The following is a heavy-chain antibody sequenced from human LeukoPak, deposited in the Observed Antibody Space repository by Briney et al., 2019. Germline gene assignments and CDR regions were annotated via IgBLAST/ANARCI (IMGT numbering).Heavy chain of an antibody. D-gene: IGHD3-3*01. J-gene: IGHJ5*02. Sequence: SETLSLTCAVYGGSFSGFYWSWIRQPPGKGLEWIGEINHSGSTNYNPSLKSRVTISVDTSKNQFSLKLSSVTAADTAVYYCAXXXGYYDXXSGYYSRNWFDPWGQGTLVTVSS. V-gene: IGHV4-34*01. CDR2: INHSGST. CDR3: AXXXGYYDXXSGYYSRNWFDP. CDR1: GGSFSGFY.